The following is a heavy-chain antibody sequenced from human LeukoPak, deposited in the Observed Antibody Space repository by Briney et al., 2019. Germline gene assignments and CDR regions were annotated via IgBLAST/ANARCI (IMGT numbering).Heavy chain of an antibody. CDR1: GYSISSGYY. CDR2: IYHSGST. V-gene: IGHV4-38-2*02. CDR3: ARDNLAYYDFWSGQPPFDY. D-gene: IGHD3-3*01. Sequence: SETLSLTCTVSGYSISSGYYWGWIRQPPGKGLEWIGSIYHSGSTYYNPSLKSRVTISVDTSKNQFSLKLSSVTAADTAEYYCARDNLAYYDFWSGQPPFDYWGQGTLVTVSS. J-gene: IGHJ4*02.